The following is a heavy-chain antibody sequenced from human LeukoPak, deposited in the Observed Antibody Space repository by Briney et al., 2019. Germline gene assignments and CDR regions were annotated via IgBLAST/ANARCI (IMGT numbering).Heavy chain of an antibody. V-gene: IGHV4-38-2*02. CDR3: ARDIAAASNNWFDP. D-gene: IGHD6-13*01. J-gene: IGHJ5*02. CDR1: GYSISSGYY. Sequence: PSETLSLTCTVSGYSISSGYYWGWIRQPPGKGLEWIGSIYHSGSTYYNPSLKSRVTISVDTSKNQFSLKLSSVTAADTAVYYCARDIAAASNNWFDPWGQGTLVTVSS. CDR2: IYHSGST.